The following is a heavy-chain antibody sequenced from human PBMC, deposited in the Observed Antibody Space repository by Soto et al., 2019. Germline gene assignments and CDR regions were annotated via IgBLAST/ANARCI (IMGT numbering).Heavy chain of an antibody. CDR2: ISGSGGST. CDR1: GFTFSSYV. CDR3: AKNTIAEAGPAGRYGMDG. V-gene: IGHV3-23*01. J-gene: IGHJ6*02. Sequence: EVQLLESGGGLVQPGGSLRLSCAASGFTFSSYVMSWVRQAPGKGLEWVSGISGSGGSTYYADSVKGRFTISRVNSKKTRYLQMNSLKTEDTPVYYCAKNTIAEAGPAGRYGMDGWGQGTTVTVSS. D-gene: IGHD6-19*01.